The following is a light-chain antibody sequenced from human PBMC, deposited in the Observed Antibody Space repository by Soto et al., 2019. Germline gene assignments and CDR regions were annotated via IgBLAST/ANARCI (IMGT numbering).Light chain of an antibody. J-gene: IGKJ4*01. Sequence: IQMTQSPSTLSAYVGDRVTITGRASQSISSCLAWYQQKPGKAPNLLIYKASSLESGVPSRFRGSGSGKDLNINIRSLQPEDFAPYYCLQDYSFPWTFGGGTKV. CDR1: QSISSC. V-gene: IGKV1-5*03. CDR3: LQDYSFPWT. CDR2: KAS.